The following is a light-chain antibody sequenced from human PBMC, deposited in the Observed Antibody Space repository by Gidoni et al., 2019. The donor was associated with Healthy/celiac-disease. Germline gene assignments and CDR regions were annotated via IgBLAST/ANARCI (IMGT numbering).Light chain of an antibody. CDR2: LGS. Sequence: DLVMTQSPLSLPVTPGEPASISCRSSQSLLHSNGYNYLDWYLQKPGQSPQLLIYLGSSRASGVPDRFSGSGSGTDFTLKISRVEAEDVGVYYCMQARQTPWTFXQXTKVEIK. V-gene: IGKV2-28*01. J-gene: IGKJ1*01. CDR1: QSLLHSNGYNY. CDR3: MQARQTPWT.